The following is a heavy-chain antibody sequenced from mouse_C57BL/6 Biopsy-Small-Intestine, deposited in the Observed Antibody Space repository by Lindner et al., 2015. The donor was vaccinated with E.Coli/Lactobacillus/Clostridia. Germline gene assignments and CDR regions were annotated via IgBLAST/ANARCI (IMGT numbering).Heavy chain of an antibody. CDR2: IHPTSGYT. D-gene: IGHD4-1*01. V-gene: IGHV1-4*01. Sequence: VQLQESGAELARPGASVKMSCKSSGYTFTNYTIHWVKQRPGQGLEWIGYIHPTSGYTKYNQRFKDKATLTADKSSSTAYIQLSSLTSEDSAVYYCARNGLGRGFAYWGQGTLVTVSA. J-gene: IGHJ3*01. CDR1: GYTFTNYT. CDR3: ARNGLGRGFAY.